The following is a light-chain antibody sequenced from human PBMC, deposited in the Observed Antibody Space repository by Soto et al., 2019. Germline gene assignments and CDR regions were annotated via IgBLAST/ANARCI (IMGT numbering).Light chain of an antibody. CDR2: KAS. CDR1: QSISTW. Sequence: DIQMTQSPSALSASVGDRVNITCRASQSISTWLAWYQQKPGEAPKLLMYKASSLDSGVPSRFTGSGSGTEFTLTISGLQPEDFATYYCQQYNSYAFSFGPGTKVDIX. J-gene: IGKJ3*01. V-gene: IGKV1-5*03. CDR3: QQYNSYAFS.